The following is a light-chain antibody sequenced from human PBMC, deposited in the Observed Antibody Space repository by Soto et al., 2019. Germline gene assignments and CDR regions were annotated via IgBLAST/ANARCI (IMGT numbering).Light chain of an antibody. Sequence: EIQMNQSPSTLYAYVGDIVTITCRASQSISSWLAWYQQKPGKAPKLLIYDASSLESGVPSRFSGSGSGTEFTLTISSLQPDDFATYYCQQYNSYPTFGQGTKVDIK. CDR3: QQYNSYPT. CDR2: DAS. V-gene: IGKV1-5*01. CDR1: QSISSW. J-gene: IGKJ1*01.